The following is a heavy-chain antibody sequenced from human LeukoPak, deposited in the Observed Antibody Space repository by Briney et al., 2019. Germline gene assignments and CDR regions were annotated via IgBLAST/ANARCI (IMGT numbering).Heavy chain of an antibody. Sequence: GGSLRLSCAASGFTFSSYAMSWVRQAPGMGLDWVALISYHGNTAYYADSVKGRFTISRDSSTLYLQMHSLRIEDTAVYYCARGPVGTPPPFDYWGQGTLITVSS. CDR1: GFTFSSYA. V-gene: IGHV3-30*04. CDR3: ARGPVGTPPPFDY. J-gene: IGHJ4*02. D-gene: IGHD2-15*01. CDR2: ISYHGNTA.